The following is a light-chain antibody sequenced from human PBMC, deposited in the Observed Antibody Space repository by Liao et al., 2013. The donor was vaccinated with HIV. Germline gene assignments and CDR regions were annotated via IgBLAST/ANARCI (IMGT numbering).Light chain of an antibody. J-gene: IGLJ2*01. CDR3: QAWDSSDYVV. V-gene: IGLV3-1*01. Sequence: SYDLTQPPSVSVSPGQTATITCSGHKLVDTYACWYQQRPGQSPVLVIYQDSQRPSGIPERFSGSKSGNTATLTISGTQAMDEADYYCQAWDSSDYVVFGGGTKLTVL. CDR1: KLVDTY. CDR2: QDS.